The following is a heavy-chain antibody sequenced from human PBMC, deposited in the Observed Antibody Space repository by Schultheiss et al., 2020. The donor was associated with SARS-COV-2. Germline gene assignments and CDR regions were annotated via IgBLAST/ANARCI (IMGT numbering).Heavy chain of an antibody. CDR3: ARGRMGFDP. J-gene: IGHJ5*02. V-gene: IGHV4-61*02. CDR1: GGSISSGRYY. CDR2: IYTSGST. D-gene: IGHD1-14*01. Sequence: SETLSLTCTVSGGSISSGRYYWSWIRQPAGEGLEWIGRIYTSGSTNYNPSLKSRVTISVDTSKNLFSLKLTSVTAADTAVYYCARGRMGFDPWGQGTLVTVSS.